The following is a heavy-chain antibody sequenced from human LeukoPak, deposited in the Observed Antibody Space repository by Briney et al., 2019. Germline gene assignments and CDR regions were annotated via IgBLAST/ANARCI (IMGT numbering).Heavy chain of an antibody. V-gene: IGHV3-30*03. Sequence: GRSLRLSCAASGFTFSSYGMHWVRQAPGKGLEWVAVISYDGSNKYYADSVKGRFTISRDNAKNTLYLQMNSLRAEDTAVYYCARGSRSGWFGELFNNWFDPWGQGTLVTVSS. CDR2: ISYDGSNK. D-gene: IGHD3-10*01. J-gene: IGHJ5*02. CDR1: GFTFSSYG. CDR3: ARGSRSGWFGELFNNWFDP.